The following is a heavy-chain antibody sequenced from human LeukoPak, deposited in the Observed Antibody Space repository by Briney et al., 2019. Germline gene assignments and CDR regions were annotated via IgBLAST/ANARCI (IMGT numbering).Heavy chain of an antibody. CDR3: SRFGVVSFFDY. D-gene: IGHD3-3*01. CDR2: MNPNSGNT. J-gene: IGHJ4*02. V-gene: IGHV1-8*01. CDR1: GYTFTSYD. Sequence: ASVKVSCKASGYTFTSYDINWVRQATGQGLEWMGWMNPNSGNTGYAQKLQGRVTMTTDTSTSTAYMELRSLRSDDTAVYYCSRFGVVSFFDYWGQGTLVTVSS.